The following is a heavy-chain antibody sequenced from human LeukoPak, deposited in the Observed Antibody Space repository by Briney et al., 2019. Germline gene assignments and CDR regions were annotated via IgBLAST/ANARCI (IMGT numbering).Heavy chain of an antibody. D-gene: IGHD5-12*01. CDR1: GRPISIYY. CDR3: ARRGGTVVGDTGYHYWYFDN. CDR2: IPYSWST. J-gene: IGHJ4*02. V-gene: IGHV4-59*08. Sequence: SETLSLTCTVSGRPISIYYWSWVRQFPGKGLEWIGYIPYSWSTNYSPSLESRVTITVDTSKNKFFLILSSVTAANTAVYYCARRGGTVVGDTGYHYWYFDNWGQGTLVTVSS.